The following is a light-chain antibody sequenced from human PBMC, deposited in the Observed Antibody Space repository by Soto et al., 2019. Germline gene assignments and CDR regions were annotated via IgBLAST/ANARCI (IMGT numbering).Light chain of an antibody. CDR3: SSFASTHTYV. CDR1: SSDVAFYNH. Sequence: QSVLTQPASVSGSPGQSITISCTGTSSDVAFYNHVSWHQQHPGKAPKLLIYEVNNRPSGVSHRFSGSKSGNTASLTISGLQAEDEADYYCSSFASTHTYVFGTGTKVTV. V-gene: IGLV2-14*01. CDR2: EVN. J-gene: IGLJ1*01.